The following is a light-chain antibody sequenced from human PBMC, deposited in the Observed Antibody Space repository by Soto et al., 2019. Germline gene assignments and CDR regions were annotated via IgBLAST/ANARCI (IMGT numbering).Light chain of an antibody. CDR3: QQYNDWPRT. J-gene: IGKJ1*01. Sequence: DIVLTQSPATLSLSPGERATLSCWASQSVSTYLAWYQQKPGQAPRLLIYDASSRATGIPDRFSGSGSGTEYTLTISSLQSEDFAFYYCQQYNDWPRTFGQGTKVDIK. CDR2: DAS. CDR1: QSVSTY. V-gene: IGKV3D-15*01.